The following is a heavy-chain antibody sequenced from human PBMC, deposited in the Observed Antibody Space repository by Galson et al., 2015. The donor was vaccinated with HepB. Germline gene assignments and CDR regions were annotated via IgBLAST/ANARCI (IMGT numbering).Heavy chain of an antibody. V-gene: IGHV1-46*01. CDR1: GYTFTSYY. CDR3: ARSRGLVPHYPDAFDI. CDR2: INPSGGST. J-gene: IGHJ3*02. D-gene: IGHD4-23*01. Sequence: SVKVSCKASGYTFTSYYMHWVRQAPGQGLEWMGIINPSGGSTSYAQKFQGRVTMTRDTSTSTVYMELSSLRSEDTAVYYCARSRGLVPHYPDAFDIWGQGTMVTVSS.